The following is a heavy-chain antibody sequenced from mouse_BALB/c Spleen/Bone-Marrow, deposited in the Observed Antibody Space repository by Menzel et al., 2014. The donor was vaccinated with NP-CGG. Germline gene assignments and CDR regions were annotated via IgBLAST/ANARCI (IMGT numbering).Heavy chain of an antibody. V-gene: IGHV7-3*02. CDR3: ARDRNYGSSWYFDV. D-gene: IGHD1-1*01. CDR2: IRNKANGYTT. CDR1: GFTFTDYY. J-gene: IGHJ1*01. Sequence: EVKLMESGGGLVQPGGSLRLSCATSGFTFTDYYMSWVCQPPGKALEWLGFIRNKANGYTTEYSASVKGRFTISRDNSQSILYLQMNTLRAEDSATYYCARDRNYGSSWYFDVWGAGTTVTVSS.